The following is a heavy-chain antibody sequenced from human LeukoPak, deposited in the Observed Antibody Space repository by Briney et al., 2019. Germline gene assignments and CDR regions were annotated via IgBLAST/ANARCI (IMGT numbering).Heavy chain of an antibody. CDR1: GFTFSSYS. CDR3: ARRGHGYGSPFDY. D-gene: IGHD5-18*01. J-gene: IGHJ4*02. CDR2: ISSSSSTI. Sequence: GGSLRLYCAASGFTFSSYSMNWVRQAPGKGLVWVSYISSSSSTIYYADSVKGLFTISRDNGKNSLYLQMNSLRAEDTAVYYCARRGHGYGSPFDYWGQGTLVTVSS. V-gene: IGHV3-48*01.